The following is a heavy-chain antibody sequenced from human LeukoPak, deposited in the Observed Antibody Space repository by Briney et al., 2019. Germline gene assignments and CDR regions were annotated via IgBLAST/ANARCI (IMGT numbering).Heavy chain of an antibody. CDR2: IIPILGIA. CDR3: ARAPYYYDSSGYYDY. Sequence: SVKVSCKASGGTFSSYAISWVRQAPGQGLAWMGRIIPILGIANYAQKFQGRVTITADKSTSTAYMELSSLRSEDTAVYYCARAPYYYDSSGYYDYWGQGTLVTVSS. J-gene: IGHJ4*02. D-gene: IGHD3-22*01. CDR1: GGTFSSYA. V-gene: IGHV1-69*04.